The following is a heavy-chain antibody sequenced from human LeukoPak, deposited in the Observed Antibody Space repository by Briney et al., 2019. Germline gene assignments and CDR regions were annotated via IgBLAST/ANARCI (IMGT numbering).Heavy chain of an antibody. CDR3: AKGSGYSPTPTDFDY. D-gene: IGHD5-18*01. CDR2: ISGSGGST. Sequence: QPGGSLRLSCAASGFTFSSYAMSWVLQAPGKGLEWVSAISGSGGSTYYADSVKGRFTISRDNSKNTLYLQMNSLRAEDTAVYYCAKGSGYSPTPTDFDYWGQGTLVTVSS. V-gene: IGHV3-23*01. CDR1: GFTFSSYA. J-gene: IGHJ4*02.